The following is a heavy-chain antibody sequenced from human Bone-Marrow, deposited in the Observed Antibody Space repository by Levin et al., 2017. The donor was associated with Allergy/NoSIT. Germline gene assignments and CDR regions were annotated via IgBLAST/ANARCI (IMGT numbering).Heavy chain of an antibody. V-gene: IGHV3-23*01. CDR2: ISGSGNNI. CDR3: AKWASYCGGDCYWFAPFDC. D-gene: IGHD2-21*01. J-gene: IGHJ4*02. CDR1: GYTFNNYG. Sequence: GESLKISCAASGYTFNNYGLSWVRQAPGKGLEWVSAISGSGNNIYYADSVRGRFTISRDNSKNTLDLQLNSLTAEDTAVYYCAKWASYCGGDCYWFAPFDCWGQGALVTVSS.